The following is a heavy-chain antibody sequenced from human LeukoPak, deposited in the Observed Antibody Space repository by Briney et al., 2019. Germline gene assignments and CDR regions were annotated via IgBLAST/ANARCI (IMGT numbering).Heavy chain of an antibody. D-gene: IGHD4-17*01. V-gene: IGHV4-39*01. Sequence: KSSETLSLTCTVSGGSISSGSFYWGWIRQPPGKGLEWIGIMYYSGSTYYNPSLRSRVIISVDTSKNQFSLKLGSVTAADTAVYYCAITTVTYGAGGAFDIWGQGTMVTVSS. CDR3: AITTVTYGAGGAFDI. J-gene: IGHJ3*02. CDR1: GGSISSGSFY. CDR2: MYYSGST.